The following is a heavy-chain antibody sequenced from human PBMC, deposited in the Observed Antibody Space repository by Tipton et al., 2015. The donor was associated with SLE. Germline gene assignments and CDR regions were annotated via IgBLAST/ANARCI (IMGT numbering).Heavy chain of an antibody. CDR1: GFTFSSYG. D-gene: IGHD1-26*01. Sequence: SLRLSCAASGFTFSSYGMHWVRQAPGKGLEWVAFIRYDGSNKYYADSVKGRFTISRDNSKNTLYLQMNSLRAEDTAVYYYAKSRERSSGGYYFDYWGQGTLVTVSS. V-gene: IGHV3-30*02. CDR2: IRYDGSNK. J-gene: IGHJ4*02. CDR3: AKSRERSSGGYYFDY.